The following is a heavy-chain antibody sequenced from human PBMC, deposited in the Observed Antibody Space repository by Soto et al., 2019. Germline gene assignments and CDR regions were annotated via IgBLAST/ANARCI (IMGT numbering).Heavy chain of an antibody. Sequence: SETLSLTCTVSGGSIRNGDYYWSWIRQAPGRGLEWIGYIHSSGSIYYNPSLKSRATMSIDTAGNQFSLKVSSVTVADTAVYYCARDLDGLHDDTSGPFPRPGWGQGTLVTVSS. CDR3: ARDLDGLHDDTSGPFPRPG. D-gene: IGHD3-22*01. J-gene: IGHJ1*01. CDR2: IHSSGSI. CDR1: GGSIRNGDYY. V-gene: IGHV4-30-4*01.